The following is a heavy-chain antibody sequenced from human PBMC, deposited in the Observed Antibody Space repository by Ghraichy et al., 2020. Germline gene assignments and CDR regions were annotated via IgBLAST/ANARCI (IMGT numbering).Heavy chain of an antibody. D-gene: IGHD3-10*01. V-gene: IGHV1-69*04. J-gene: IGHJ2*01. CDR1: GGTFSRDT. CDR2: IIPILGIP. CDR3: ARDRITFVRGVKKDPGYWYFDL. Sequence: SVKVSCKASGGTFSRDTISWVRQAPGQGLEWMGRIIPILGIPTYPQRFQGRVTITADKSTNTAYMDLNNLRSEDTAVYFCARDRITFVRGVKKDPGYWYFDLWGRGTLVTVSS.